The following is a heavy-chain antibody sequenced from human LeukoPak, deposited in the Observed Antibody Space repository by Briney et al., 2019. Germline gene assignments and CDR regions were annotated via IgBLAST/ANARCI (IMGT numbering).Heavy chain of an antibody. CDR2: ISGSGGST. V-gene: IGHV3-23*01. D-gene: IGHD1-7*01. J-gene: IGHJ4*02. CDR3: AKDQSSITGTFDY. CDR1: GFTFSSYA. Sequence: AGGSLRLSCAASGFTFSSYAMSWVRQAPGKGLEWVSAISGSGGSTYYADSVKGRFTISRDNSKNTLYLQMNSLRAEDTAVYYCAKDQSSITGTFDYWGQGTLVTVSS.